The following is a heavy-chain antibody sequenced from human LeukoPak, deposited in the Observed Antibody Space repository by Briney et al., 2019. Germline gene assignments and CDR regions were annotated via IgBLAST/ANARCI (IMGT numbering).Heavy chain of an antibody. CDR2: IYYSGST. J-gene: IGHJ4*02. CDR1: GGSISPYY. CDR3: ASVKAGVFDY. D-gene: IGHD6-19*01. Sequence: SETLSLTCTVSGGSISPYYWSWIRQAPGKGLEWIGYIYYSGSTNYNPSLKSRVTISVDTSKNQFSLKLSSVTAADTAVYYCASVKAGVFDYWGQGTLVTVSS. V-gene: IGHV4-59*01.